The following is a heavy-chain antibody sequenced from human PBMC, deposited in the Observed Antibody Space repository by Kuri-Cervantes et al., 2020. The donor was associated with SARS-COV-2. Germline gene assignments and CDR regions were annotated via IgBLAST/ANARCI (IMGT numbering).Heavy chain of an antibody. CDR3: AKDEGYFDWLLSGYYYYYMDV. Sequence: GGSLRLSCAASGFTFSSYAMHWVRQAPGKGLEWVSSITGGGAYISYADSVKGRFTISRDNAKNSLYLKMNSLRAEDTAVYYCAKDEGYFDWLLSGYYYYYMDVWDKGATVTVSS. CDR1: GFTFSSYA. CDR2: ITGGGAYI. V-gene: IGHV3-21*01. J-gene: IGHJ6*03. D-gene: IGHD3-9*01.